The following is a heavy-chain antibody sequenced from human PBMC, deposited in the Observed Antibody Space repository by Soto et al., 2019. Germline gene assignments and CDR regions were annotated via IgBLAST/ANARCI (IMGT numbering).Heavy chain of an antibody. J-gene: IGHJ4*02. CDR2: IKEDGSEK. CDR3: ARGHPSIYNY. V-gene: IGHV3-7*01. CDR1: GFTFSNYW. D-gene: IGHD4-4*01. Sequence: GGSLRLSCAASGFTFSNYWMSWVRQAPGKGLEWVANIKEDGSEKYYVDSVKGRFTISRDNAKNSLYLQMSSLRPEDTAVYYCARGHPSIYNYWGQGTLVTVSS.